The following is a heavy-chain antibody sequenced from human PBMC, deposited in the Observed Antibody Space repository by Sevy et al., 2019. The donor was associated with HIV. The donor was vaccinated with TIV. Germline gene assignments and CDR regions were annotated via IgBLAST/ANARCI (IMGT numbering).Heavy chain of an antibody. D-gene: IGHD2-15*01. Sequence: ASVKVSCKASGGTFSSYAISWVQQAPGQGLEWMGGIIPIFGTANYAQKFQGRVTITADKSTSTAYMELSSLRSEDTAVYYCAVGYCSGGSCYGDFDYWGQGTLVTVSS. J-gene: IGHJ4*02. CDR2: IIPIFGTA. CDR3: AVGYCSGGSCYGDFDY. V-gene: IGHV1-69*06. CDR1: GGTFSSYA.